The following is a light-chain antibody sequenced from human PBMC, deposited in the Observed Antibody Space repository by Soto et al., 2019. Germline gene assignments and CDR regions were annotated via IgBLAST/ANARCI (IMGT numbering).Light chain of an antibody. CDR2: GND. Sequence: QSALTQPRSVSGSPGQSVTISCTGSSSSIGAGYDVHWYQQLPGAAPKLLIYGNDNRPSGVPDRFSASKSGTSASLAITGLQADDEADYYCQSYDSRLRGVVFGGGTKVTVL. J-gene: IGLJ2*01. V-gene: IGLV1-40*01. CDR1: SSSIGAGYD. CDR3: QSYDSRLRGVV.